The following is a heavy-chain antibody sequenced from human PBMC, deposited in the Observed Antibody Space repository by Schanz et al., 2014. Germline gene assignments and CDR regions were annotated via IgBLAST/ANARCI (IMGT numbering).Heavy chain of an antibody. D-gene: IGHD3-10*02. V-gene: IGHV3-23*01. Sequence: EVQLLESGGGLVQPGGSLRLSCATSGFSFSSYAINWVRQAPGKGLEWVSGISGSGASTYYADSVKGRFTMSRDNAKNSVFLQMNSLRAEDTAVYYCAKNQYDDVDLSSFYFDFWGQGTLVTVSS. CDR2: ISGSGAST. CDR3: AKNQYDDVDLSSFYFDF. CDR1: GFSFSSYA. J-gene: IGHJ4*02.